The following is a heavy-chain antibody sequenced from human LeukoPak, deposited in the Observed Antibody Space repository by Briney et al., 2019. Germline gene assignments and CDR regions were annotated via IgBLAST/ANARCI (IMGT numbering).Heavy chain of an antibody. D-gene: IGHD3-22*01. J-gene: IGHJ4*02. CDR3: ATDYDSSGYPDY. V-gene: IGHV1-24*01. Sequence: ASVKVSCKVSGYTPTELSMHWVRQALGKGLERMGGFDPEDDETIYAQKFQGRVTMTEDTSTDTAYMELSSLRSEDTAVYYCATDYDSSGYPDYWGQGTLVTVSS. CDR2: FDPEDDET. CDR1: GYTPTELS.